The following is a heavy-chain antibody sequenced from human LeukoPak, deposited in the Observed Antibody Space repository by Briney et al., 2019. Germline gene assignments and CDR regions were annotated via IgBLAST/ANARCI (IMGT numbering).Heavy chain of an antibody. CDR1: GGSFSSYY. CDR2: INYSGST. CDR3: ARQGYQLLVYYYYYLDV. J-gene: IGHJ6*03. V-gene: IGHV4-34*01. D-gene: IGHD2/OR15-2a*01. Sequence: SETLSLTCAVYGGSFSSYYWGWVRQPPGKGLEWIGEINYSGSTNYNPSLKSRVTVPIDTSKNQFSLNLRSVTAADTAIYYCARQGYQLLVYYYYYLDVWGKGTTVTVSS.